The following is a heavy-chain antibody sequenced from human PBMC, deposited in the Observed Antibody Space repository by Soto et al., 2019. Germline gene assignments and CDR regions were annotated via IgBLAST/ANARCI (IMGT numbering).Heavy chain of an antibody. CDR2: ISYDGSNK. V-gene: IGHV3-30*19. Sequence: QVQLVESGGGVVQPGRSLRLSCAASGFTFSSYGMHWVRLAPGKGLEWVAVISYDGSNKYYADSVKGRFTISRDNSKNTQYLQMNSLRAEDTTVYYCAGGAVGAYFDYWGQGTLVTVSS. CDR3: AGGAVGAYFDY. J-gene: IGHJ4*02. D-gene: IGHD1-26*01. CDR1: GFTFSSYG.